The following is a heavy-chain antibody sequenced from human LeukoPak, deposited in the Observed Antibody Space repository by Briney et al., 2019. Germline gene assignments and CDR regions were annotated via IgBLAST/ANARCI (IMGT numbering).Heavy chain of an antibody. CDR1: GFTFDDYG. V-gene: IGHV3-20*04. J-gene: IGHJ4*02. CDR3: ARNKYSSSWYGTFDY. CDR2: INWNGGST. D-gene: IGHD6-13*01. Sequence: PGGSLRLSXAASGFTFDDYGMSWVRQAPGKGLEWVSGINWNGGSTGYADSVKGRFTISRDNAKNSLYLQMNSLRAEDTALYYCARNKYSSSWYGTFDYWGQGTLVTVSS.